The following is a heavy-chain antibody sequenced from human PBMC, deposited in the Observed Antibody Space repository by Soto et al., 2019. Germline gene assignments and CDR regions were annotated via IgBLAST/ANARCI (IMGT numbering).Heavy chain of an antibody. D-gene: IGHD1-26*01. CDR1: GFTFSSYG. CDR3: ALVGATFY. CDR2: ISYDGSNK. V-gene: IGHV3-30*03. Sequence: QVQLVESGGGVVQPGRSLRLSCAASGFTFSSYGMHWVRQAPGKGLEWVAVISYDGSNKYYADSVKGRFTISRDNSKNTLYLQMNSLRAEDTAMYYCALVGATFYWGQGTLVTVSS. J-gene: IGHJ4*02.